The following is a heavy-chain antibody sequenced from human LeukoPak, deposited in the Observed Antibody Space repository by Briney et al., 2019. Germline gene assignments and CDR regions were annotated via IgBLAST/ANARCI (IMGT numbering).Heavy chain of an antibody. J-gene: IGHJ5*02. CDR3: ARGWYSSNPSFDP. D-gene: IGHD6-13*01. Sequence: SETLSLTCAVYGGSFSGYYWSWIRQPPGKGLEWIGEINHSGSTNYNPSLKSRVTISVDTSKNQFSLKLSSVTAADTAVYYCARGWYSSNPSFDPWGQGTLVTVSS. CDR1: GGSFSGYY. CDR2: INHSGST. V-gene: IGHV4-34*01.